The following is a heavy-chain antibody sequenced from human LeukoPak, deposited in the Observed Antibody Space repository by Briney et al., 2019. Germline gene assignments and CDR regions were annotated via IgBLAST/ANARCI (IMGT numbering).Heavy chain of an antibody. CDR3: ARDGWSYGYYYYMDV. CDR2: IYYSGST. V-gene: IGHV4-61*01. D-gene: IGHD5-18*01. J-gene: IGHJ6*03. Sequence: SQTLSLTCTVSGGSISSGSYYWSWIRQPPGNGLEWIGYIYYSGSTNYNPSLKSRVTISVDTSKNQFSLKLSSVTAADTAVYYCARDGWSYGYYYYMDVWGKGTTVTVSS. CDR1: GGSISSGSYY.